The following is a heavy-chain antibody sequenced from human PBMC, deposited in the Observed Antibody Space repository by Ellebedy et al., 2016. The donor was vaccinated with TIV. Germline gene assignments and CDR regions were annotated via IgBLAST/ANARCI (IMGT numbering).Heavy chain of an antibody. CDR2: INPNSGGT. CDR1: GYTFTGYY. Sequence: ASVKVSCKASGYTFTGYYMHWVRQAPGQGLEWMGWINPNSGGTNYAQKFQGRVTMTRDTYISTAYMELSRLRSDDTAVYYCARGVITVTYAELDYWGQGTLVTVSS. D-gene: IGHD4-17*01. J-gene: IGHJ4*02. CDR3: ARGVITVTYAELDY. V-gene: IGHV1-2*02.